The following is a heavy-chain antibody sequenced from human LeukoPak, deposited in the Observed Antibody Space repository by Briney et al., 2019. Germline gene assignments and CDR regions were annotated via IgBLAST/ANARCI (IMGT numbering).Heavy chain of an antibody. J-gene: IGHJ4*02. CDR3: AINVGGVVVPWY. Sequence: ASVKVSCKVSGYTLTELSMHWVRQAPGKGLEWMGGFDPEDGETIYAQKFQGRVTMTEDTSTDTAYMELSSLRSEDTAVYYCAINVGGVVVPWYWGQGALVTVSS. CDR1: GYTLTELS. D-gene: IGHD2-2*01. V-gene: IGHV1-24*01. CDR2: FDPEDGET.